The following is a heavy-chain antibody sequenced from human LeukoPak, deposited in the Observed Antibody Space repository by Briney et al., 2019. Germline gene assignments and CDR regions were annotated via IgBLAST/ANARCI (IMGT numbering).Heavy chain of an antibody. Sequence: SETLSLTCTVSGGSISSGGYYWSWIRQHPGKGLEWIGYIYYSGSTYYNPSLKSRVTISVDTSKNQFSLKLSSVTAADTAVYYCAREGWFLCAFDIWGQGTMVTVSS. J-gene: IGHJ3*02. D-gene: IGHD2-15*01. CDR2: IYYSGST. V-gene: IGHV4-31*03. CDR3: AREGWFLCAFDI. CDR1: GGSISSGGYY.